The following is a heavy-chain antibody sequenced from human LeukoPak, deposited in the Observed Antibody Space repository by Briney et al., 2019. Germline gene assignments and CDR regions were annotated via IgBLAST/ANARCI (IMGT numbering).Heavy chain of an antibody. CDR2: ISYDGSNK. V-gene: IGHV3-30*04. Sequence: GGSLRLSCAASGFTFSSYAMHWVRQAPGKGLEWVAVISYDGSNKYYADSVKGRFTISRDNSKNTLYLQMNSLRAEDTAVYYCARGSSGRYFQFIDYWGQGTLVTVSS. CDR1: GFTFSSYA. CDR3: ARGSSGRYFQFIDY. D-gene: IGHD1-26*01. J-gene: IGHJ4*02.